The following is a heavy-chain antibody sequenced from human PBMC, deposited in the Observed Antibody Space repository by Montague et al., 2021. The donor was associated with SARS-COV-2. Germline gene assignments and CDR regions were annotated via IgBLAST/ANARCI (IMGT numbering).Heavy chain of an antibody. CDR2: IYDSGST. CDR3: ARRRRKLLPWATTIGGFDF. Sequence: IYDSGSTYYNPSLTSRVTISVDTSKNHFSLRLNSVTAADTAVYYCARRRRKLLPWATTIGGFDFWGQGTMVTVSS. D-gene: IGHD1-26*01. J-gene: IGHJ3*01. V-gene: IGHV4-39*02.